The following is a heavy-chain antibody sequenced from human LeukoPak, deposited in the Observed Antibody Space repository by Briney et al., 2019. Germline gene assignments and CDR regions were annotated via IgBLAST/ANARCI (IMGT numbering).Heavy chain of an antibody. CDR1: GYSFTSYW. Sequence: GESLKISCKGSGYSFTSYWIAWVRQMPGKGLEWMGTIYPADSDTTYSPSFQGQVIISVDKSISTAYRQWSTLRASDTAIYYCAGPSRASSEYYYYYGMDVWGQGTTVTVSS. D-gene: IGHD2-2*01. CDR3: AGPSRASSEYYYYYGMDV. V-gene: IGHV5-51*01. CDR2: IYPADSDT. J-gene: IGHJ6*02.